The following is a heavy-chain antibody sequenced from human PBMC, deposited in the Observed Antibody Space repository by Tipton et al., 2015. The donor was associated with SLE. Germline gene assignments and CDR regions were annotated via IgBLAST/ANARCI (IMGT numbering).Heavy chain of an antibody. J-gene: IGHJ4*02. D-gene: IGHD3-9*01. V-gene: IGHV4-61*02. Sequence: TLSLTCTVSGDSITSNNYHWSWIRQTAGKGLEWIGRISHTGINIYNPPLKSRLTMSVDTSKNQFSLSLTSVTATDTAVYYCTRGGFDWGFPYFDYWGQGALVTVSS. CDR3: TRGGFDWGFPYFDY. CDR2: ISHTGIN. CDR1: GDSITSNNYH.